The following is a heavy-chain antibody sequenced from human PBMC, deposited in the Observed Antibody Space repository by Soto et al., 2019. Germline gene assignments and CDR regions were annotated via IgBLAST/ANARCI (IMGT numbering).Heavy chain of an antibody. Sequence: GGSLRLSCAASGFTFSSYGMHWVRQAPGKGLEWVAVISYDGSNKYYADSVKGRFTISRDNSKNTLYLQMNSLRAEDTAVYYCAKDGSSGWYGGGWFPDDYWGQGTLVTVSS. D-gene: IGHD6-19*01. V-gene: IGHV3-30*18. CDR1: GFTFSSYG. CDR3: AKDGSSGWYGGGWFPDDY. J-gene: IGHJ4*02. CDR2: ISYDGSNK.